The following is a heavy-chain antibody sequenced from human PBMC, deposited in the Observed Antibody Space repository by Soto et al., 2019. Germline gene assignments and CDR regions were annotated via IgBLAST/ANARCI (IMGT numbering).Heavy chain of an antibody. CDR1: GFTFSSYA. J-gene: IGHJ4*02. Sequence: EVQLLESGGGLVQPGGSLRLSCAASGFTFSSYAMSWVRQAPGKGLEWVSAISGSGGSTYYADSVKGRFTISRDNSKNTLYLQMNSLRAEDTAVYYCAIDVAYRDGWFDYWGQGTLVTVSS. CDR3: AIDVAYRDGWFDY. D-gene: IGHD1-26*01. V-gene: IGHV3-23*01. CDR2: ISGSGGST.